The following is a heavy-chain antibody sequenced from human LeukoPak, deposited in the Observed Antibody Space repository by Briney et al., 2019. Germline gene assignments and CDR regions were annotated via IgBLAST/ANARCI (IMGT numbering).Heavy chain of an antibody. D-gene: IGHD2-15*01. CDR3: ARLAQPYCSGGSCSYYYYYYGMDV. CDR1: GGSISSYY. V-gene: IGHV4-34*01. Sequence: SETLSLTCTVSGGSISSYYWSWIRQPPGKGLEWIGEINHSGSTNYNPSLKSRVTISVDTSKNQFSLKLSSVTAADTAVYYCARLAQPYCSGGSCSYYYYYYGMDVWGQGTTVTVSS. J-gene: IGHJ6*02. CDR2: INHSGST.